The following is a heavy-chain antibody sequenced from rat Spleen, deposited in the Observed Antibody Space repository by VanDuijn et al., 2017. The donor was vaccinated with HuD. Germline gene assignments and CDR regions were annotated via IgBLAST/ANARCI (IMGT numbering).Heavy chain of an antibody. Sequence: EVQLVESGGALVQPGRSMNLSCAASGFTFSDYYMAWVRQAPKKGLDWVASISYEGSSTYYGDSVKGRFTISRDNAKSTLYLQMNSLRSEDTATYYCARPDGYTYVMDAWGQGASVTVSS. CDR2: ISYEGSST. D-gene: IGHD1-4*01. V-gene: IGHV5-22*01. J-gene: IGHJ4*01. CDR3: ARPDGYTYVMDA. CDR1: GFTFSDYY.